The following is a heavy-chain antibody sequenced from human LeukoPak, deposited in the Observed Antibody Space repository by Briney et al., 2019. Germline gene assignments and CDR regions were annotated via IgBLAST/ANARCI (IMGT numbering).Heavy chain of an antibody. V-gene: IGHV4-39*07. CDR2: MYYSGST. Sequence: PSETLSLTCTVSCGSISISSYYWGRIRQPPWKGRQWFGRMYYSGSTYYNPSLNTRFTISVDRSKNLFSLKLSSVTAPDTVIYYCERGPGLVVEWGEGRLVTVSS. CDR3: ERGPGLVVE. CDR1: CGSISISSYY. J-gene: IGHJ4*02. D-gene: IGHD2-2*01.